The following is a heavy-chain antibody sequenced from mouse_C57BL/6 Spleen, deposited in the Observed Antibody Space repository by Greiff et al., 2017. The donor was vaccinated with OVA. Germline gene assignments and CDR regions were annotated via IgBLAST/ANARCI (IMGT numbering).Heavy chain of an antibody. D-gene: IGHD2-4*01. CDR3: ARSYDYDDDAMDY. J-gene: IGHJ4*01. CDR2: INPYNGGT. CDR1: GYTFTDYY. V-gene: IGHV1-19*01. Sequence: VQLQQSGPVLVKPGASVKMSCKASGYTFTDYYMNWVKQSHGKSLEWIGVINPYNGGTSSNQKFKGKATLTVDKSSSTAYMELNSLTSEDSAVYYCARSYDYDDDAMDYWGQGTSVTVSS.